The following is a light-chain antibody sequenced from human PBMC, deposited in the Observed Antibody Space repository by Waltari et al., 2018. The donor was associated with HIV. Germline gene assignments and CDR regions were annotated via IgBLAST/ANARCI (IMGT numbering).Light chain of an antibody. J-gene: IGLJ1*01. Sequence: QSALTQPASVSGSPGQSIPLPCTGTPSTAGGYPSVSWYQQHPGKAPKLMIYEVTNRPSGVSFRFSGSKSGNTASLTISGLQAEDEADYFCTSYTSRNTRVFGTGTKVTVL. V-gene: IGLV2-14*01. CDR1: PSTAGGYPS. CDR2: EVT. CDR3: TSYTSRNTRV.